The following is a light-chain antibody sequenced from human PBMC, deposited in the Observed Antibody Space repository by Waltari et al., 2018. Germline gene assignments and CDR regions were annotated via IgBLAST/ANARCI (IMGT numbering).Light chain of an antibody. CDR2: KAS. CDR3: LQYNSYPWT. CDR1: QSIVVW. V-gene: IGKV1-5*03. J-gene: IGKJ1*01. Sequence: DIQVTQSPSNLSASVGDRVTITCRASQSIVVWLAWYQQKPGKAPSLLIYKASYLESGVPSRFSGSASGTAFTLTISSLQADDFATYYCLQYNSYPWTFGQGTTVEIK.